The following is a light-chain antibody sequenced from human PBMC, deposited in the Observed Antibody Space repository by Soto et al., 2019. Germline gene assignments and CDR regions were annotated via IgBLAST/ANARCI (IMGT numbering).Light chain of an antibody. CDR3: CSSVGSPNWV. V-gene: IGLV2-23*02. J-gene: IGLJ3*02. Sequence: QSVLTQPASVSGSPGQSITISCTGTSSDVGSCNYVSWYQQHPGKAPTLIIYEVNKRPSGVSNRFSGSKSGNTASLTISGLQAEDEADYYCCSSVGSPNWVFGGGTKLTVL. CDR1: SSDVGSCNY. CDR2: EVN.